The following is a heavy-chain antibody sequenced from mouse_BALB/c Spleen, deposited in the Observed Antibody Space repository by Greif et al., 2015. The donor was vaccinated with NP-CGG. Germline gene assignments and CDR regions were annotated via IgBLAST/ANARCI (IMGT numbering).Heavy chain of an antibody. V-gene: IGHV14-4*02. Sequence: EVQLQQSGAELVRSGASVKLSCTASGFNIKDYYMHWVKQGPEQGLEWIGWIDPENGDTEYAPKFQGKATMTADTSSNTAYLQLSSLTSEDTAVYYCNAWEYYYGSSYWYFDVWGAGTTVTVSS. CDR3: NAWEYYYGSSYWYFDV. CDR1: GFNIKDYY. CDR2: IDPENGDT. J-gene: IGHJ1*01. D-gene: IGHD1-1*01.